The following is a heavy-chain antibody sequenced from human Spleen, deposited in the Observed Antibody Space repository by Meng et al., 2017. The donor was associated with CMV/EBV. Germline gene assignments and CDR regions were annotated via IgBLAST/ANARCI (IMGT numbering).Heavy chain of an antibody. V-gene: IGHV4-31*03. J-gene: IGHJ4*02. CDR3: ARSPGYSFDY. CDR2: IYYSGTT. Sequence: CPVSTRSLHRGGYYWPWIRQYPGQGLEWIGYIYYSGTTYYNPSLKSRLTISVDTSKNQFSLKVSSVTAADTAVYYCARSPGYSFDYWGRGNLVTVSS. CDR1: TRSLHRGGYY. D-gene: IGHD2-15*01.